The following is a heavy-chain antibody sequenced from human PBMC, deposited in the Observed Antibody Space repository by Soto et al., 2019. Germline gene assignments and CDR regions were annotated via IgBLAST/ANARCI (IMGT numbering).Heavy chain of an antibody. J-gene: IGHJ4*02. V-gene: IGHV2-5*01. D-gene: IGHD6-19*01. CDR1: GFSLSTSGRG. Sequence: KESGPTLVRPTQTLTLTCTFSGFSLSTSGRGVGWIRQPPGKALEWLALIYWNDDKRYSPSLKARLTITKDTSKNQVVLTMTNMDPVDTATYYCAHRPSGWYLFDYWGQGTLVTVSS. CDR2: IYWNDDK. CDR3: AHRPSGWYLFDY.